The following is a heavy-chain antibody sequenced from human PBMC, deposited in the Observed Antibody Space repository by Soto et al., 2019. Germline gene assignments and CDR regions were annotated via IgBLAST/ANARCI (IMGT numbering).Heavy chain of an antibody. V-gene: IGHV1-18*01. Sequence: ASVKVSCKASGYTFTSYGISWVRQAPGQGLEWMGWISAYNGNTNYAQELQGRVTMTTDTSTSAAYMELRSLRSDDTAVYYCARIGGSGSYSPEERSYYYYGMDVWGQGTTVTVSS. CDR2: ISAYNGNT. D-gene: IGHD3-10*01. CDR3: ARIGGSGSYSPEERSYYYYGMDV. J-gene: IGHJ6*02. CDR1: GYTFTSYG.